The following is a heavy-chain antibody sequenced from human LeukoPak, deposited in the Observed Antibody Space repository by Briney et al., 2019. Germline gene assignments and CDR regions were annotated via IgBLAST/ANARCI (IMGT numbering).Heavy chain of an antibody. D-gene: IGHD3-3*01. V-gene: IGHV3-48*03. J-gene: IGHJ5*02. CDR2: ISSSGSTI. CDR3: AREDYDFWSGYKWFDP. Sequence: PGGSLRLSCAASGFTFSSYEMNWVRQAPGKGLEWVSYISSSGSTIYYADSVKGRFTISRDNAKNSLYLQMNSLRAEDTAVYYCAREDYDFWSGYKWFDPWGQGTLVTVSS. CDR1: GFTFSSYE.